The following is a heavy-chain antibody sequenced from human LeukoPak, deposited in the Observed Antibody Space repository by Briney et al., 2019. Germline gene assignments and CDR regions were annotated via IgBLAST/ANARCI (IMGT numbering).Heavy chain of an antibody. D-gene: IGHD2-2*01. Sequence: SEALSLTCTVSGGSLSSSAYSWGWVRQPRGRGLEWLGNIYDSRTIYYTPSLKGRVPISVDTSKTQFSLKLNSVAATNTAVYHCARQYGAGYSSTWYFDYWGQGTLVTVSS. CDR1: GGSLSSSAYS. J-gene: IGHJ4*02. V-gene: IGHV4-39*01. CDR2: IYDSRTI. CDR3: ARQYGAGYSSTWYFDY.